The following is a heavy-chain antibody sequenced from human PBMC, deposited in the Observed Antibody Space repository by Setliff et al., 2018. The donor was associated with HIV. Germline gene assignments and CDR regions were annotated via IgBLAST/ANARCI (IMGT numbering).Heavy chain of an antibody. J-gene: IGHJ4*02. CDR3: ARVGYYDSSFDY. Sequence: SETLSLTCNVYGGSFSGYYWSWIRQPPGKGLEWIGKINHSGSTNYNPSLKSRVTISVDTSRNQFSLKLNSVTAADTAVYYCARVGYYDSSFDYWGQGTLVTVSS. CDR2: INHSGST. D-gene: IGHD3-22*01. V-gene: IGHV4-34*01. CDR1: GGSFSGYY.